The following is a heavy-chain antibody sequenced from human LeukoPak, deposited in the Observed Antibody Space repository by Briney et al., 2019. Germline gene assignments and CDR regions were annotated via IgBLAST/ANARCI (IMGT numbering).Heavy chain of an antibody. CDR3: ARGDYYGSGTPGY. V-gene: IGHV3-21*01. Sequence: PGGSLRLSCAASGFTFSSYSMNWVRQAPGKGLEWVSSISSSSSYIYYADSVKGRFTISIDNAKNSLYLQINSLRAEDTAVYYCARGDYYGSGTPGYWGQGTLVTVSS. D-gene: IGHD3-10*01. CDR2: ISSSSSYI. J-gene: IGHJ4*02. CDR1: GFTFSSYS.